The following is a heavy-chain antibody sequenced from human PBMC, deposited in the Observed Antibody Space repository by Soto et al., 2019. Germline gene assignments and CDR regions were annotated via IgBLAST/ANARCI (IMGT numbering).Heavy chain of an antibody. J-gene: IGHJ6*02. V-gene: IGHV1-3*01. CDR3: ARDHKGTTVTLYGLDV. CDR2: INAGNGNT. CDR1: GYTFTSYA. Sequence: GASVKVSCKASGYTFTSYAMHWVRQAPGQRLEWMGWINAGNGNTKYSQKFQGRVTITRDTSASTAYMELSSLRSEDTAVYYCARDHKGTTVTLYGLDVWGQGTTVTVSS. D-gene: IGHD4-17*01.